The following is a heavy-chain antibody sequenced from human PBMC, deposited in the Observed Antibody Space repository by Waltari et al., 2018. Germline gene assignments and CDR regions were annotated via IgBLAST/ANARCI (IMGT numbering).Heavy chain of an antibody. Sequence: QVQLQESGPGLVKPSETLSLTCTVSGGSVSSHYWSWIRQPPGKGLEWIGYIYYSGSTNYNPSLKSRVTISVDTSKNQFSLKLSSVTAADTAVYYCARDLGLQWRDAFDIWGQGTMVTVSS. D-gene: IGHD6-19*01. J-gene: IGHJ3*02. CDR3: ARDLGLQWRDAFDI. CDR2: IYYSGST. CDR1: GGSVSSHY. V-gene: IGHV4-59*02.